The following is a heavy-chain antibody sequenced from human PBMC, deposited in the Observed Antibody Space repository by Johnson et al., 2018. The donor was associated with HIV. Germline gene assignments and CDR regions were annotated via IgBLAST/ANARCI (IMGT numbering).Heavy chain of an antibody. D-gene: IGHD5-18*01. CDR2: ISSSGSTI. J-gene: IGHJ3*02. CDR3: ARDHTRIQLWLRGAFDI. CDR1: GFTFSDYY. V-gene: IGHV3-11*04. Sequence: QVQLVESGGGLVQPGGSLRLSCVASGFTFSDYYMSWIRQAPGKGLEWVSYISSSGSTIYYADSVKGRFTISRDNAQNSLYRQMNSLRAEDTAVYYCARDHTRIQLWLRGAFDIWGQGTMVTVSS.